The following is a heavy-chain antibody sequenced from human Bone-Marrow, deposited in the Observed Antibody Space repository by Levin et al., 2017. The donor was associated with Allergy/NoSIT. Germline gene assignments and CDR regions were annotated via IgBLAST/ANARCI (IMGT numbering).Heavy chain of an antibody. CDR3: TRDAAMALYYFDN. CDR2: ISFDGLPP. V-gene: IGHV3-30*03. D-gene: IGHD3-16*01. Sequence: GESLKISCEASGFTFRDYGMHWVRQAPGQGLEWVASISFDGLPPNYVPSVQGRFTISRDNSNNTLTLQMSSLRVEDSAIYYCTRDAAMALYYFDNWGQGTLMTVSS. CDR1: GFTFRDYG. J-gene: IGHJ4*02.